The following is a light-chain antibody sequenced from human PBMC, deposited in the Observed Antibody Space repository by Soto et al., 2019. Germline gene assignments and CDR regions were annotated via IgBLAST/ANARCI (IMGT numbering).Light chain of an antibody. CDR2: GAS. V-gene: IGKV3-15*01. CDR1: QSVSSN. Sequence: EIVLTQSPGTLSLSPGERATLSCRASQSVSSNYLAWYQQKAGQAPRLLIYGASTRATGIPARFSGSGSGTEFTLTISSLQSEDFAVYYCQQYDNWPTFGQGTKVDIK. J-gene: IGKJ1*01. CDR3: QQYDNWPT.